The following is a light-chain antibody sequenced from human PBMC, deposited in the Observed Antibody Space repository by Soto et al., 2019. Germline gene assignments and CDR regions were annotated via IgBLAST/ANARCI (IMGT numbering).Light chain of an antibody. CDR1: QSINNW. V-gene: IGKV1-5*03. J-gene: IGKJ1*01. CDR2: KAS. Sequence: DIQMTQSPSTLSASVGDRVTITCRASQSINNWLAWYQQKPGKAPKLFIFKASTLESGVPSRFSGSGSGTEFTLSNSSLQPDDFATYFCQQYESFHRTFGQGTKVEIK. CDR3: QQYESFHRT.